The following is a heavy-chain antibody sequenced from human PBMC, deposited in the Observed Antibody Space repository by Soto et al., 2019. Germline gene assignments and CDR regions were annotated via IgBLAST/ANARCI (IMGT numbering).Heavy chain of an antibody. Sequence: GGSLRLSCAASGFTFSSYAMSWVRQAPGKGLEWVSAISGSGGSTYYADSVKGRFTISRDNSKNTLYLQMNSLRAGDTAVYYCAKGINVTYYDFWSGYYPDAINGAFDIWGQGTMVTVSS. J-gene: IGHJ3*02. CDR3: AKGINVTYYDFWSGYYPDAINGAFDI. CDR2: ISGSGGST. D-gene: IGHD3-3*01. CDR1: GFTFSSYA. V-gene: IGHV3-23*01.